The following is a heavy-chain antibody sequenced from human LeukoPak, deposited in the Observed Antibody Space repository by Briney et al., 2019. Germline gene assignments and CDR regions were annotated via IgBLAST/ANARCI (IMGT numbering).Heavy chain of an antibody. J-gene: IGHJ6*03. CDR2: ISSNGGST. D-gene: IGHD5-18*01. CDR1: GFTFSSYA. V-gene: IGHV3-64*01. CDR3: ARGNTAMVRYYYYYMDV. Sequence: GGSLRLSCAASGFTFSSYAMHWVRQAPGKGLEYVSAISSNGGSTYYANSVKGRFTISRDNSKNTLYLQMGSLRAEDMAVYYCARGNTAMVRYYYYYMDVWGKGTTVTVSS.